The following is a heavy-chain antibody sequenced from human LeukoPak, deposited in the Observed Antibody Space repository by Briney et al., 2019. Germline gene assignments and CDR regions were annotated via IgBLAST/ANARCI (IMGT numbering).Heavy chain of an antibody. J-gene: IGHJ4*02. Sequence: SETLSLTCAVYGGSFSGYYWSWIRQPPGKGLEWIGEINHSGSTNYNPSLKSRVTISVDTSKNQFPLKLSSVTAADTAVYYCARGRIPYYDFWSGYGVYFDYWGQGTLVTVSS. V-gene: IGHV4-34*01. CDR2: INHSGST. CDR1: GGSFSGYY. CDR3: ARGRIPYYDFWSGYGVYFDY. D-gene: IGHD3-3*01.